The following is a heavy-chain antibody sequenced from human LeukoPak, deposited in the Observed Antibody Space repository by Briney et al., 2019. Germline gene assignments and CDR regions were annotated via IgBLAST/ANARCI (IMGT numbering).Heavy chain of an antibody. CDR2: ISGSGGST. Sequence: GGSLRLSCAASGFTFSSYGMSWVRQAPGKGLEWVSAISGSGGSTYYADSVKGRFTISRDNSKNTLYLQMNSLRAEDTAVYYCARGSKWEHLDYWGQGTLVTVSS. CDR1: GFTFSSYG. D-gene: IGHD1-26*01. J-gene: IGHJ4*02. CDR3: ARGSKWEHLDY. V-gene: IGHV3-23*01.